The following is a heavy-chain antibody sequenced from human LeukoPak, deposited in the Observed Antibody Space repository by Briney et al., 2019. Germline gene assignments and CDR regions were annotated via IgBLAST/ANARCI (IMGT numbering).Heavy chain of an antibody. CDR3: ARGVYIAAAQYGY. V-gene: IGHV4-59*01. CDR1: GGSISSYY. Sequence: SETLSLTCTVSGGSISSYYWSGIRQPPGKGLEWIGYIYYSGTTNYNPSLKSRVTISVDTSKNQFSLKLSSVTAADTAVYYCARGVYIAAAQYGYWGQGTLVTVSS. J-gene: IGHJ4*02. CDR2: IYYSGTT. D-gene: IGHD6-13*01.